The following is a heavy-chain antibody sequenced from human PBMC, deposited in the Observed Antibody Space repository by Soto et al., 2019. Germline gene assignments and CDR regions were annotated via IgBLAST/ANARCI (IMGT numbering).Heavy chain of an antibody. D-gene: IGHD3-10*01. CDR3: ARGHYGLDA. J-gene: IGHJ6*02. CDR1: GFTSSDHY. CDR2: IHTSGSDI. V-gene: IGHV3-11*01. Sequence: QVQLVESGGGLVKPGGSLRLSCAASGFTSSDHYMTWIRQAPGKGLEWVPFIHTSGSDIYYADSVKGRFTISRDNAKNPLYLQMNSLRAEDTAVYYCARGHYGLDAWGQGTTVTVSS.